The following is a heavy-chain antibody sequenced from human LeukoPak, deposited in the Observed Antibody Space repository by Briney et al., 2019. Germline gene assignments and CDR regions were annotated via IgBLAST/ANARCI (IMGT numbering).Heavy chain of an antibody. CDR3: ERERWGGDSGTQSPVYYYYYIDV. Sequence: GGSLRLSCAASGFTFSSYWMHWVRQAPGKGLVWISRINSDGSSTSYADSVKGRFTISRDNAKNSLYLQMKSLRAEETAVDYCERERWGGDSGTQSPVYYYYYIDVWGKGTTVSISS. CDR2: INSDGSST. D-gene: IGHD1-26*01. CDR1: GFTFSSYW. V-gene: IGHV3-74*01. J-gene: IGHJ6*03.